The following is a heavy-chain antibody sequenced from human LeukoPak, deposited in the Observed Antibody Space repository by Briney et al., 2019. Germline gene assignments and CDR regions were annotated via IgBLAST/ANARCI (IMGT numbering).Heavy chain of an antibody. V-gene: IGHV4-38-2*02. CDR1: GYSISSGYY. J-gene: IGHJ3*01. CDR2: IFHSGSI. Sequence: SETLSLTCTVSGYSISSGYYWGWIRQSPGKGLEWIATIFHSGSIYYSPSLKSRVTLSVDTSKNQFFLKLNSVSAADTAVYYCARMGVSYYYDSSTYYPLAFDVWGQGTVVTVSS. D-gene: IGHD3-22*01. CDR3: ARMGVSYYYDSSTYYPLAFDV.